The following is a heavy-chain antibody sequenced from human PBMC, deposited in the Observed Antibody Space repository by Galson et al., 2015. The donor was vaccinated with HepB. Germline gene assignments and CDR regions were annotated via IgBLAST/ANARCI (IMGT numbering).Heavy chain of an antibody. Sequence: SLRLSCAASGFTFSTYWMHWVRQAPGKGLEWVSRINSGGSSTSYADSVKGRFTISRDNAKNTLHLQMNSLRAEDTAVYYCARFYDSSGSILYYYYGMDVWGQGTTVTVSS. CDR3: ARFYDSSGSILYYYYGMDV. J-gene: IGHJ6*02. D-gene: IGHD3-22*01. CDR1: GFTFSTYW. CDR2: INSGGSST. V-gene: IGHV3-74*01.